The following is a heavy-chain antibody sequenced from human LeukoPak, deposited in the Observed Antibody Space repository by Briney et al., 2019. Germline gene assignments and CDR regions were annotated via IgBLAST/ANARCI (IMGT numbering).Heavy chain of an antibody. J-gene: IGHJ4*02. CDR2: IYSSGST. D-gene: IGHD2-8*01. Sequence: SETLSLTCTVSGGSVSNYYWSWIRQPAGKGLEWIGRIYSSGSTNYKPSLKSRVTISVDKSKNQFSLKLSSVTAADTAVYYCAREIANCINGVCPPAGNFGYWGQGTLVTVSS. CDR3: AREIANCINGVCPPAGNFGY. CDR1: GGSVSNYY. V-gene: IGHV4-4*07.